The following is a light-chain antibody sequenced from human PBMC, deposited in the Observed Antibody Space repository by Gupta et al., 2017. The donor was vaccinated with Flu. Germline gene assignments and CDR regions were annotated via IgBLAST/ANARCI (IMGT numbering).Light chain of an antibody. J-gene: IGLJ1*01. Sequence: QSALTQPASVSGSRGQSITISCTGTSSDVGGSNYVSWYQQHPGKAPKLMIYDVSNRPSGVSSRFSGSKSGNTASLTISGLQAEDETDYYCSSYTSSSTFYVFGTGTKVTVL. V-gene: IGLV2-14*01. CDR2: DVS. CDR3: SSYTSSSTFYV. CDR1: SSDVGGSNY.